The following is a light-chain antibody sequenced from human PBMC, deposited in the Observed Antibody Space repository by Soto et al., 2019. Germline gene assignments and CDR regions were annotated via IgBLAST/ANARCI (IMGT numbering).Light chain of an antibody. Sequence: EMAVTQSPATLSVSLGDRATLSCRASQSVASNLAWFQQKPGQTPRLLIYAASTRATGIPARFSGSGSGTDFNLTITSLQSEDFAVYYCQQYYHWPRTFGRGTKVEIK. J-gene: IGKJ1*01. CDR3: QQYYHWPRT. V-gene: IGKV3-15*01. CDR1: QSVASN. CDR2: AAS.